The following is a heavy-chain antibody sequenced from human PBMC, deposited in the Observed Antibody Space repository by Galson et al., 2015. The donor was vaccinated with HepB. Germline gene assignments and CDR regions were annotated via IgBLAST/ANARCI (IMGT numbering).Heavy chain of an antibody. D-gene: IGHD3-10*01. CDR2: ISYDGSNK. CDR1: GVTFSSYA. V-gene: IGHV3-30*04. J-gene: IGHJ4*02. CDR3: ARVGGLLLFGELLGY. Sequence: SLRLSCAASGVTFSSYAMHWVRQAPGKGLEWVAVISYDGSNKYYVDFVKGRFTIARDNSKNTLYLQMNSLRAEYTAVYYCARVGGLLLFGELLGYWGQGTLVTVSS.